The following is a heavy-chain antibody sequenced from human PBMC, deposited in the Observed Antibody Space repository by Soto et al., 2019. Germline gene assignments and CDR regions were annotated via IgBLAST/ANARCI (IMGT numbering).Heavy chain of an antibody. J-gene: IGHJ4*02. D-gene: IGHD6-19*01. Sequence: QVQLVESGGGVVQPGRSLRLSCAASGFTFSSYAMRWVRQAPGKGLEWVAVISYDGSNKYYADSVKGRFTISRDNSKNTLYLQMNSLRAEDTAVYYCARGAPTQWLVTPGFDYWGQGTLVTVSS. CDR1: GFTFSSYA. CDR2: ISYDGSNK. CDR3: ARGAPTQWLVTPGFDY. V-gene: IGHV3-30-3*01.